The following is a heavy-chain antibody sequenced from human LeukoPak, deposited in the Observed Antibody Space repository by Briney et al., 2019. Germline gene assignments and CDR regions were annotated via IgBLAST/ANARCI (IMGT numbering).Heavy chain of an antibody. CDR2: IYSGGST. CDR3: ARERGGYQLSWAYYGMDV. D-gene: IGHD2-2*01. J-gene: IGHJ6*02. V-gene: IGHV3-66*01. Sequence: GGSLRLSCAASGFTVSSNYMSWVRQAPGKGLEWVSVIYSGGSTYYADSVKGRFTISRDNSKNTLYLQMNSLRAEDTAVYYCARERGGYQLSWAYYGMDVWGQGTTVTVSS. CDR1: GFTVSSNY.